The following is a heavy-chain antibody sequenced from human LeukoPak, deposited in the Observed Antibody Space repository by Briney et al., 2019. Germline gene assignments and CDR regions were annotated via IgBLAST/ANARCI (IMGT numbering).Heavy chain of an antibody. V-gene: IGHV3-48*01. D-gene: IGHD6-19*01. CDR1: GFTFSTYS. CDR3: AREIPVVDY. J-gene: IGHJ4*02. Sequence: PGGSLRPSCAASGFTFSTYSMNWVRQAPGKGLEWVSYISSRGSTIYYADSVKGRFTISRDNAKNSLYVQMNSLKAEDTAVYYCAREIPVVDYWGQGTLVTVSS. CDR2: ISSRGSTI.